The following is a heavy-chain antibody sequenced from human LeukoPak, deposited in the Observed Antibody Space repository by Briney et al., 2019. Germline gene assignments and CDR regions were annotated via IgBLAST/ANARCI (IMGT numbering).Heavy chain of an antibody. D-gene: IGHD1-26*01. CDR2: IYTSGST. CDR3: ARDLSGSYGNDWFDP. Sequence: SQTLSLTCTVSGGSISSGGYYWSWIRQPAGKGLEWIGRIYTSGSTNYNPSLKSRVTMSVDTSKNQFSLKLSSVTAADTAVYYCARDLSGSYGNDWFDPWGQGTLVTVSS. CDR1: GGSISSGGYY. V-gene: IGHV4-61*02. J-gene: IGHJ5*02.